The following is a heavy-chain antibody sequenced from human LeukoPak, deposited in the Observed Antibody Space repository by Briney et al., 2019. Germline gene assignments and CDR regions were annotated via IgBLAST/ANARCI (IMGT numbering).Heavy chain of an antibody. CDR2: IKSKTDGWTT. CDR3: TTDSGYDYVWGSYRPSKYYFDY. D-gene: IGHD3-16*02. CDR1: GFTFSNAW. Sequence: GGSLRLSCAASGFTFSNAWMSWVRQAPGKGLEWVGRIKSKTDGWTTDYAAPVKGRFTISRDDSKNTLYLQMNSLKTEDTAVHYCTTDSGYDYVWGSYRPSKYYFDYWGQGTLVTVSS. J-gene: IGHJ4*02. V-gene: IGHV3-15*01.